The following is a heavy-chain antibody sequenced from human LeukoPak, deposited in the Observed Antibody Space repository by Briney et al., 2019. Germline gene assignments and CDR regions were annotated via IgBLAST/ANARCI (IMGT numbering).Heavy chain of an antibody. CDR2: ISSSGSTI. CDR3: ARDLPIRFDP. V-gene: IGHV3-48*04. J-gene: IGHJ5*02. CDR1: GFTFSSYG. Sequence: GGSLRLSCAASGFTFSSYGRHWVRQAPVKGLEWVSYISSSGSTIYYADSVKGRFTISRDNAKNSLYLQMNSLRAEDTAVYYCARDLPIRFDPWGQGTLVTVSS.